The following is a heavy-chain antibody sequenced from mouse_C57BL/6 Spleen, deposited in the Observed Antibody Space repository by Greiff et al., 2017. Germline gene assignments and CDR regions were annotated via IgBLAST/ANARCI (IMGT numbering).Heavy chain of an antibody. V-gene: IGHV1-50*01. J-gene: IGHJ2*01. CDR3: ARSELGRGGDYFDY. CDR2: IDPSDSYT. Sequence: VQLQQPGAELVKPGASVKLSCKASGYTFTSYWMQWVKQRPGQGLEWIGEIDPSDSYTNYNQKFKDKAPLTADKSSSTAYMQLRSLTSEDSAVYYCARSELGRGGDYFDYWGQGTTLTVSS. CDR1: GYTFTSYW. D-gene: IGHD4-1*01.